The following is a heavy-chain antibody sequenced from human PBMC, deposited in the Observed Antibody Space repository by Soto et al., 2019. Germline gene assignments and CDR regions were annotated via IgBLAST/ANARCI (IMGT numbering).Heavy chain of an antibody. V-gene: IGHV1-46*01. J-gene: IGHJ4*02. CDR2: VNPSGGHT. CDR3: ARGGHVVVVTAALDY. D-gene: IGHD2-21*02. Sequence: QVQLMQSGAEVKKPGASVKVSCKASGDTFTEYYIHWVRQAPGQGLEWMGTVNPSGGHTTYAQHFLGRVTIYGDTSTSSLYMELTSLTPEGTAVYYCARGGHVVVVTAALDYWGQGTLVTVSS. CDR1: GDTFTEYY.